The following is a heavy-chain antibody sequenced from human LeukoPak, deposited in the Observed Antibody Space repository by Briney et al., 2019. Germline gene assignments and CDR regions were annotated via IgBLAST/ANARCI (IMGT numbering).Heavy chain of an antibody. V-gene: IGHV3-7*01. D-gene: IGHD2-15*01. J-gene: IGHJ4*02. CDR3: ARDPDRWSGD. Sequence: GGSLRLSCAASGFTFSSYWMSWVRQAPGKGLERVANIKQDGSEKYYVDSVKGRSTISRDNAKNSVSLQMNSLRAEDAAVYYCARDPDRWSGDWGQGTLVTVSS. CDR2: IKQDGSEK. CDR1: GFTFSSYW.